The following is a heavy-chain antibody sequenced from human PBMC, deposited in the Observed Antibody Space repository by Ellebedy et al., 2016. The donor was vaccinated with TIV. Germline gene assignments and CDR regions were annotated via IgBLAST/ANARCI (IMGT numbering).Heavy chain of an antibody. CDR2: ISGSGGST. Sequence: GGSLRLXXAASGFTFSSYALHWVRQAPGKGLEWVSAISGSGGSTYYADSVKGRFTISRDNSKNTLYLQMNSLRAEDTAVYYCAYGVCTSCYTGDYWGQGTLVTVSS. J-gene: IGHJ4*02. D-gene: IGHD2-2*02. CDR3: AYGVCTSCYTGDY. CDR1: GFTFSSYA. V-gene: IGHV3-23*01.